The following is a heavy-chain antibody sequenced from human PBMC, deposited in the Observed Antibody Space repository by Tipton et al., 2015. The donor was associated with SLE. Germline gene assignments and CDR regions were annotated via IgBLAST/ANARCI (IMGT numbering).Heavy chain of an antibody. CDR1: GFTFSSYG. D-gene: IGHD3-3*01. CDR2: MWYDGSNK. Sequence: SLRLSCAASGFTFSSYGMHWVRQAPGKGLEWVAVMWYDGSNKYYADSVKGRFTISRDNSKNTLYLQMNSLRAEDTAVYYCAKGSDFWSQYYYMDVWGKGTTVTVSS. J-gene: IGHJ6*03. CDR3: AKGSDFWSQYYYMDV. V-gene: IGHV3-33*06.